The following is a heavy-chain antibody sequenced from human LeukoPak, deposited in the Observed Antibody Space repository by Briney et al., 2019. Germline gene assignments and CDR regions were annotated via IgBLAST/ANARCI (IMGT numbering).Heavy chain of an antibody. V-gene: IGHV3-23*01. CDR2: ISGGGGGT. J-gene: IGHJ4*02. Sequence: GGSLRLSCAASGFIFNTYTMNWVRQAPGKGLEWVSAISGGGGGTYYADFVKGRFTISRDNSKNTLYLQMNSLRAKDTAAYYCAKGTERYREVSSFDYWGQGTLVAVSS. D-gene: IGHD3-10*01. CDR1: GFIFNTYT. CDR3: AKGTERYREVSSFDY.